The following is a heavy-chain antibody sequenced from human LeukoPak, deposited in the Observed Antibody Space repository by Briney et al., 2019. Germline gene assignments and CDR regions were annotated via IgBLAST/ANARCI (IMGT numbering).Heavy chain of an antibody. CDR2: IYTSGST. CDR1: GGSISSYY. Sequence: SETLSLTCTVSGGSISSYYWSWIRQPAGKGLEWIGRIYTSGSTNYNPSLKSRVTMSVDTSKNQFSLKLSSVTAADTAVYSCAGAASYSSGGFLYFDYWGQEPLVTVS. V-gene: IGHV4-4*07. CDR3: AGAASYSSGGFLYFDY. D-gene: IGHD6-19*01. J-gene: IGHJ4*02.